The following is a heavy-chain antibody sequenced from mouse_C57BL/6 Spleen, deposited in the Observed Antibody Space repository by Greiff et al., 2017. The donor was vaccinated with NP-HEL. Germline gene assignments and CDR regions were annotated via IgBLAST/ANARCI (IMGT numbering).Heavy chain of an antibody. J-gene: IGHJ2*01. Sequence: QVQLQQPGAELVRPGSSVKLSCKASGYTFTSYWMHWVKQRPIQGLEWIGNIDPSDSETHYTQKFKDKATLTVDKSSSTAYMQLSSLTSEDSAVNYCAITKEDYFDYWGQGTTLTVSS. D-gene: IGHD1-3*01. CDR1: GYTFTSYW. CDR2: IDPSDSET. CDR3: AITKEDYFDY. V-gene: IGHV1-52*01.